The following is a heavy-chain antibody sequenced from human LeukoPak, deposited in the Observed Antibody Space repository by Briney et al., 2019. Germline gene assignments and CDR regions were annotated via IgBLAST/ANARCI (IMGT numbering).Heavy chain of an antibody. D-gene: IGHD3-10*01. J-gene: IGHJ4*02. V-gene: IGHV4-39*01. CDR3: ARYYYGSGTYYHYYFDS. CDR1: SVSISSSDYY. CDR2: IYYSGST. Sequence: SETLSLTCTVSSVSISSSDYYWGWIRQPPGKGLEWIGYIYYSGSTKYNPSLKSRVTVSVDTSKNQFSLRLRSVTAADTAVYYCARYYYGSGTYYHYYFDSWGQGTLVTVSS.